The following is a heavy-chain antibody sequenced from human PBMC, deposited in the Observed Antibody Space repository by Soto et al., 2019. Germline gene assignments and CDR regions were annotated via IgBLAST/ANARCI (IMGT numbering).Heavy chain of an antibody. CDR2: IYYSGST. J-gene: IGHJ3*02. V-gene: IGHV4-61*01. D-gene: IGHD5-12*01. CDR1: GGSVSSGSYY. Sequence: SETLSLTCTVSGGSVSSGSYYWSWIRQPPGKGLEWIGYIYYSGSTNYNPSLKSRVTISVDTSKNQFSLKLSSVTAADTAVYYCARDGVEMATLSPHAFDIWGQGTMVTVSS. CDR3: ARDGVEMATLSPHAFDI.